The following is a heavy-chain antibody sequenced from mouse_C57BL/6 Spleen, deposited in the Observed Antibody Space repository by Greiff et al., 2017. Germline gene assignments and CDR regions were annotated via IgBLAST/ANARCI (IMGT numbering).Heavy chain of an antibody. J-gene: IGHJ3*01. D-gene: IGHD1-1*02. V-gene: IGHV1-22*01. CDR1: GYTFTDYN. CDR2: INPNNGGT. CDR3: ARDGDYYQAWFAY. Sequence: VQLQQSGPELVKPGASVKMSCKASGYTFTDYNMHWVKQSHGKSLEWIGYINPNNGGTSYNQKFKGKATLTVNKSSSTAYMELRSLTSEDSAVYYCARDGDYYQAWFAYWGQGTLVTVSA.